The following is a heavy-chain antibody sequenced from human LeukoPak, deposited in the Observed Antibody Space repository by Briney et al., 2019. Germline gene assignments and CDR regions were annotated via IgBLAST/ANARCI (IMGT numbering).Heavy chain of an antibody. V-gene: IGHV1-2*02. CDR1: GYTFTGYY. CDR3: ARLQDDSIAVTGSFDY. J-gene: IGHJ4*02. D-gene: IGHD6-19*01. Sequence: ASVKVSCKASGYTFTGYYMHWVRQAPGQGLEWMGWINPNSGGTNHAQKFQVRATMTRDTSISTAYMELSSLRSDDTAVYYCARLQDDSIAVTGSFDYWGQGTLVTVSS. CDR2: INPNSGGT.